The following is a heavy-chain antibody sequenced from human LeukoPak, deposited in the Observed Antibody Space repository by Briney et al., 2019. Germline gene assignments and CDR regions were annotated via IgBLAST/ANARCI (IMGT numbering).Heavy chain of an antibody. V-gene: IGHV4-34*01. Sequence: ASETLSLTCAVYGGPFSGYYWSWIRQPPGKGLEWIGEINHSGSTNYNPSLKSRVTISVDTSKNQFSLKLSSVTAADTAVYCCAGRDRKMTSYYGSAKGWFDPWGQGTLVTVSS. J-gene: IGHJ5*02. CDR2: INHSGST. D-gene: IGHD3-10*01. CDR3: AGRDRKMTSYYGSAKGWFDP. CDR1: GGPFSGYY.